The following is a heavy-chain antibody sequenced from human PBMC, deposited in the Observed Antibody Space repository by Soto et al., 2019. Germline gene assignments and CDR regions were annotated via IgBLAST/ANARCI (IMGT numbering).Heavy chain of an antibody. V-gene: IGHV1-46*01. CDR2: INPASGST. CDR1: GYTFTHYY. J-gene: IGHJ4*02. Sequence: QVQLVQSGAEVKNPGASVKLCCRTSGYTFTHYYIHWVRQAPGQGLEWLAIINPASGSTNYAQDSQGRVILTLDTSTTTVYMELSGLRAEDTAIFYCARDLAAGDHWGQGTLVTVSP. CDR3: ARDLAAGDH. D-gene: IGHD6-13*01.